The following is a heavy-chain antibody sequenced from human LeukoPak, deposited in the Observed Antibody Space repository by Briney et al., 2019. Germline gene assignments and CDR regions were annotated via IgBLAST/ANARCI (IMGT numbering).Heavy chain of an antibody. V-gene: IGHV1-18*01. D-gene: IGHD5-24*01. Sequence: GASVKVSCKASGYTFTSYGISWVRQAPGQGLEWMGWISGNNGNTNYAQKFQGRITMTTDSSTSTAYMELGSLRSDDTAVYYCARGRWIPDRFDYWGQGTLVTVSS. J-gene: IGHJ4*02. CDR3: ARGRWIPDRFDY. CDR1: GYTFTSYG. CDR2: ISGNNGNT.